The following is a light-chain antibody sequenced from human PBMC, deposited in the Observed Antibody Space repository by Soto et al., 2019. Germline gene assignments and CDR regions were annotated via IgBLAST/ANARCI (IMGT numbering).Light chain of an antibody. Sequence: QSALTQPRSVSGSPGQSVTISCTGTSSDVGGYNYVSWYQHHPGKAPKLMIYDVTKRPLGVPDRFSGSKSGNTASLTISGLHGDDEADYSCCSYAGSSYVFGTGTKVTVL. CDR2: DVT. CDR3: CSYAGSSYV. J-gene: IGLJ1*01. V-gene: IGLV2-11*01. CDR1: SSDVGGYNY.